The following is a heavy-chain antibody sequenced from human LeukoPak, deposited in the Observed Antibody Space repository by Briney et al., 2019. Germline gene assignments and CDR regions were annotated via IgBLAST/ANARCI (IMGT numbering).Heavy chain of an antibody. J-gene: IGHJ4*02. Sequence: GGSPRISRVGPGFTLTKHQKKLVRQGPGERVEWVGKKKQDGGEKHYVDSVKGRFTISQDNAKNSLYLQMTSLRAEDTAIYYCARWYYGSGGWVLDNWGQGTLVTVSS. D-gene: IGHD3-10*01. CDR3: ARWYYGSGGWVLDN. V-gene: IGHV3-7*05. CDR1: GFTLTKHQ. CDR2: KKQDGGEK.